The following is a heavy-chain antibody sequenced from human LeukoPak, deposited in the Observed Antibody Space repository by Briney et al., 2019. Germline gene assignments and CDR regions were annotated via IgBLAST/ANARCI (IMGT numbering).Heavy chain of an antibody. CDR1: GDSITTSY. Sequence: SETLSLTCRVSGDSITTSYWNWIRQPPGQGLEWSGSIFYSGNTKDNPALQSRVTISVDTSKNQFSLEVNSVTAADTAVYYRARGRLSPSAFRPFEHWGRGTLVTVSS. V-gene: IGHV4-59*01. D-gene: IGHD2/OR15-2a*01. CDR3: ARGRLSPSAFRPFEH. J-gene: IGHJ4*02. CDR2: IFYSGNT.